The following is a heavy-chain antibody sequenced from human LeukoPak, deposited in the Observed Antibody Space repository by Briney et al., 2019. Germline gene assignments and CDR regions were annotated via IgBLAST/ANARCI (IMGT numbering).Heavy chain of an antibody. CDR1: GYTFTNYY. CDR2: INPSGGTT. V-gene: IGHV1-46*01. D-gene: IGHD7-27*01. J-gene: IGHJ4*02. CDR3: ARGGLGIQASFDY. Sequence: GASVKVSCKASGYTFTNYYLHWVRQAPGQGLEWMGIINPSGGTTTYAQKFPGRLTVTRDTYTSTVYMELSSLRPEDTAMYYCARGGLGIQASFDYWGRGTLVTVSS.